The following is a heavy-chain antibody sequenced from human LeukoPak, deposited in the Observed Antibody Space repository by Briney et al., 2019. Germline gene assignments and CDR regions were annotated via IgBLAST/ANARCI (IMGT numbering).Heavy chain of an antibody. CDR1: GGTFSSYA. V-gene: IGHV1-69*13. CDR3: AREGHDSLSWYWDY. Sequence: ASVKVSCKASGGTFSSYAISWVRQAPGQGLEWMGGIIPIFGTANYAQKFQGRVTITADESTSTAYMALSRLRSEDTAVYYCAREGHDSLSWYWDYWGQGTLVTVSS. CDR2: IIPIFGTA. D-gene: IGHD6-13*01. J-gene: IGHJ4*02.